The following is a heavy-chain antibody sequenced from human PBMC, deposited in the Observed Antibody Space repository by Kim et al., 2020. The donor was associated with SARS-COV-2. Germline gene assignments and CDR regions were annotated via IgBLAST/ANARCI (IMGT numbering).Heavy chain of an antibody. D-gene: IGHD3-10*01. Sequence: SETLSLTCAVSGDSISSDKWWSWVRQPPGKGLEWIGEMNPDGRANFNPSLKSRATISIDRSKNNFSLRLSSVTAAETAVYYCMKGGGSVAYGDCWGQGTLVTVSS. J-gene: IGHJ4*02. CDR3: MKGGGSVAYGDC. CDR1: GDSISSDKW. V-gene: IGHV4-4*02. CDR2: MNPDGRA.